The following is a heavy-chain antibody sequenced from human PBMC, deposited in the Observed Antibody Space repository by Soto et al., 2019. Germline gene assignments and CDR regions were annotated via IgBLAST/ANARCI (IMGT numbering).Heavy chain of an antibody. J-gene: IGHJ3*02. Sequence: GGSLRLSCAASGFTFSSYGMHGVRQAPGKGLEWVAVISYDGSNKYYADSVKGRFTISRDNSKNTLYLQMNSLRAEDTAVYYCAKCIWELTPVADAFDIWGQGTMVTLSS. CDR2: ISYDGSNK. CDR1: GFTFSSYG. CDR3: AKCIWELTPVADAFDI. V-gene: IGHV3-30*18. D-gene: IGHD1-26*01.